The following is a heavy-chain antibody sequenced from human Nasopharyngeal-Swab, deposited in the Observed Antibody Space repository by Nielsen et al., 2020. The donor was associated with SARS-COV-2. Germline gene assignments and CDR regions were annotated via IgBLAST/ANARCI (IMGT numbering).Heavy chain of an antibody. CDR3: AKSFTGPAAIYY. CDR1: GFTFSSYA. D-gene: IGHD2-2*01. CDR2: ISGSGGST. Sequence: GESLKISCAASGFTFSSYAMSWVRQAPGKGLDWVSAISGSGGSTYYADSVKGRFTISRDNSKNTLYLQMNSLRAEDTAVYYCAKSFTGPAAIYYWGQGTLVTVSS. V-gene: IGHV3-23*01. J-gene: IGHJ4*02.